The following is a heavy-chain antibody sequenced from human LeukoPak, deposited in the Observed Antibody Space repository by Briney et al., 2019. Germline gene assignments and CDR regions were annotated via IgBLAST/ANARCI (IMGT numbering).Heavy chain of an antibody. CDR3: AKGGWGTVLDY. J-gene: IGHJ4*02. Sequence: PGGSLRLSCAASGFTFSCYAMSRVRQAPGKGLEWVSAISGSGDSTYYSDSVKGRFTISRDNSENTLYLQLNSLRAEGTAVYYCAKGGWGTVLDYWGQGTLVTVSP. CDR2: ISGSGDST. CDR1: GFTFSCYA. D-gene: IGHD3-16*01. V-gene: IGHV3-23*01.